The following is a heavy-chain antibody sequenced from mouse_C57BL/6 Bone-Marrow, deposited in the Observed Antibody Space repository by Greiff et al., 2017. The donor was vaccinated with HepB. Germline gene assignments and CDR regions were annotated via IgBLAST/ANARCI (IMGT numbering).Heavy chain of an antibody. Sequence: EVQLQESGPGLVKPSQSLSLTCSVTGYSITSGYYWNWIRQFPGNNLEWMGYISYDGSNNYNPSLKNRISITRDTSKNQFFLKLNSVTTEDTATYYCATHGNYWFAYWGQGTLVTVSA. CDR2: ISYDGSN. D-gene: IGHD2-1*01. CDR1: GYSITSGYY. V-gene: IGHV3-6*01. CDR3: ATHGNYWFAY. J-gene: IGHJ3*01.